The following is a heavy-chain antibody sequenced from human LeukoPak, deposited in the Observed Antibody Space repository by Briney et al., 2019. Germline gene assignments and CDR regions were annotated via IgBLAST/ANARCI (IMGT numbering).Heavy chain of an antibody. Sequence: GGSLRLSCAASGFTVSSNYMSWVRQAPGKGLEWVSVIYSGGSTYYADSVKGRFTISRDNSKNTLYLQMNSLRAEDTAVYYCARESCSSTSCYWSGDAFDIWGQGTMVTVSS. D-gene: IGHD2-2*01. CDR3: ARESCSSTSCYWSGDAFDI. V-gene: IGHV3-53*01. CDR1: GFTVSSNY. CDR2: IYSGGST. J-gene: IGHJ3*02.